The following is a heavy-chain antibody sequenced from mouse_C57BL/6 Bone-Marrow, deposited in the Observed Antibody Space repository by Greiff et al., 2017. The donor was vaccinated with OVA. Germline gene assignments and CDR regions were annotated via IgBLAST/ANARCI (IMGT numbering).Heavy chain of an antibody. CDR1: GYTFTSYW. Sequence: QVQLQQPGAELVKPGASVKLSCKASGYTFTSYWMHWVKQRPGQGLEWIGMIHPNSGSTNYNEKFKSKATLTVDKSSSTAYMQLSSLTSEDSAVYYCARSGIATGYFDVWGTGTTVTVSS. V-gene: IGHV1-64*01. J-gene: IGHJ1*03. CDR2: IHPNSGST. CDR3: ARSGIATGYFDV. D-gene: IGHD1-1*01.